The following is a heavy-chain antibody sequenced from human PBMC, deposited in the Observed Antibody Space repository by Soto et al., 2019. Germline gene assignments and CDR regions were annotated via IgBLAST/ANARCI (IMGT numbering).Heavy chain of an antibody. J-gene: IGHJ4*02. D-gene: IGHD3-16*01. CDR3: ARAGLGPLIDY. V-gene: IGHV1-3*01. CDR2: INAGNGNT. CDR1: GYTFTSYA. Sequence: ASVKVSCKASGYTFTSYAMHWVRQAPGQRLEWMGWINAGNGNTKYSQKLQGRVTMTTDTSTSTAYMELRSLRSDDTAVYYCARAGLGPLIDYWGQGTLVTVSS.